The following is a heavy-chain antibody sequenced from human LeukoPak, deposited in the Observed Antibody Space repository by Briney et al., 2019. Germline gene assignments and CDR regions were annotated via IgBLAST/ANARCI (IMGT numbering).Heavy chain of an antibody. CDR1: GGSISSYY. Sequence: SETLSLTCTVPGGSISSYYWSWIRQPAGKGLEWIGRIHTSGSTNYNPSLKSRVTMSVDTSKNQFSLKLSSVTAADTAVYYCAGGSYYGYYFDYWGQGTLVTVSS. V-gene: IGHV4-4*07. CDR2: IHTSGST. D-gene: IGHD3-10*01. J-gene: IGHJ4*02. CDR3: AGGSYYGYYFDY.